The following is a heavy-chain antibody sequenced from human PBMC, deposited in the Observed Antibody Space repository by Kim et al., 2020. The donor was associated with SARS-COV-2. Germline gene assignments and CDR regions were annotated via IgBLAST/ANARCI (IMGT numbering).Heavy chain of an antibody. Sequence: GGSLRLSCAASGFTVSSNYMSWVRQAPGKGLEWVSVIYSGGSTYYADSVKGRFTISRHNSKNTLYLQMNSLRAEDTAVYYCARVEWFGEEDYFDYWGQGTLVTVSS. V-gene: IGHV3-53*04. D-gene: IGHD3-10*01. CDR3: ARVEWFGEEDYFDY. J-gene: IGHJ4*02. CDR2: IYSGGST. CDR1: GFTVSSNY.